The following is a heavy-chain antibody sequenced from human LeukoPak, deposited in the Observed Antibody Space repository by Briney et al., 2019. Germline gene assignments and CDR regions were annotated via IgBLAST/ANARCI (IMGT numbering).Heavy chain of an antibody. V-gene: IGHV4-34*01. CDR1: GGSFSGYY. J-gene: IGHJ4*02. CDR3: ASNPKYDFWSGYYEDY. D-gene: IGHD3-3*01. CDR2: INHSGST. Sequence: LSLTCAVYGGSFSGYYWSWIRQPPGKGLEWIGEINHSGSTNYNPSLKSRVTISVDTSKNQFSLKLSSVTAADTAVYYCASNPKYDFWSGYYEDYWGQGTLVTVSS.